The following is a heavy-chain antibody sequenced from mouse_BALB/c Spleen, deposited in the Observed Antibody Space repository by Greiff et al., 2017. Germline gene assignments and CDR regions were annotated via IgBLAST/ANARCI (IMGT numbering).Heavy chain of an antibody. Sequence: EVKLQESGAELVRSGASVKLSCTASGFNIKDYYMHWVKQRPEQGLEWIGWIDPENGDTEYAPKFQGKATMTADTSSNTAYLQLSSLTSEDTAVYYCNAHYGSRGYAMDYWGQGTSVTVSS. D-gene: IGHD1-1*01. V-gene: IGHV14-4*02. CDR3: NAHYGSRGYAMDY. CDR1: GFNIKDYY. CDR2: IDPENGDT. J-gene: IGHJ4*01.